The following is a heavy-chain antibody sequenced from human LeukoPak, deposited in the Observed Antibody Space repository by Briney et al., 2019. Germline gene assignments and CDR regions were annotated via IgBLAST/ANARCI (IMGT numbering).Heavy chain of an antibody. CDR1: GYTLTSYG. J-gene: IGHJ6*02. V-gene: IGHV1-18*01. CDR3: ARAQYGMDV. Sequence: ASVKVSCKASGYTLTSYGISWVRQAPGQGLEWMAWISAYNGNTNYAQKFQGRLTMTTETSTSTAYMELRSLRSDDTAVYYCARAQYGMDVWGQGTAVTVSS. CDR2: ISAYNGNT.